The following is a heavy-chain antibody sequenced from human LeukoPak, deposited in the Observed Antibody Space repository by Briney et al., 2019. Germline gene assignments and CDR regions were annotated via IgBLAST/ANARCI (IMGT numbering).Heavy chain of an antibody. D-gene: IGHD3-10*01. V-gene: IGHV1-3*01. CDR1: GYTFTSYA. Sequence: ASVKVSCKASGYTFTSYAMHWVRQAPGQRLEWMGWINAGNGNTKYSQKFQGRVTITRDTSASTAYMELSSLRSEDTAVYYCARDPSRYGSGSYYSDWGHGTLVTVSS. CDR2: INAGNGNT. CDR3: ARDPSRYGSGSYYSD. J-gene: IGHJ4*01.